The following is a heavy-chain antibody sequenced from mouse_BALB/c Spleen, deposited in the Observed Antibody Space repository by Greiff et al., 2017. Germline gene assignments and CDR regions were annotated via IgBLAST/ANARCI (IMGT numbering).Heavy chain of an antibody. J-gene: IGHJ4*01. CDR3: ARDYDYDVYYAMDY. D-gene: IGHD2-4*01. Sequence: EVMLVESGGGLVQPGGSLRLSCATSGFTFTDYYMSWVRQPPGKALEWLGFIRNKANGYTTEYSASVKGRFTISRDNSQSILYLQMNTLRAEDSATYYCARDYDYDVYYAMDYWGQGTSVTVSS. CDR1: GFTFTDYY. CDR2: IRNKANGYTT. V-gene: IGHV7-3*02.